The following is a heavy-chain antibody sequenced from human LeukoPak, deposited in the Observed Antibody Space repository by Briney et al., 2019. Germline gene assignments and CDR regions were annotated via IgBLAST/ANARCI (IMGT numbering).Heavy chain of an antibody. D-gene: IGHD3-10*01. J-gene: IGHJ4*02. CDR2: ISGSGGST. Sequence: GGSLRLSCAASGFTFSSYGMSWVRQAPGKGLEWVSAISGSGGSTYYADSVKGRFTISRDNSKNTLYLQMNSLRAEDTAVYYCAKASITMVRGVIKTTPPYFDYWGQGTLVTVSS. CDR3: AKASITMVRGVIKTTPPYFDY. V-gene: IGHV3-23*01. CDR1: GFTFSSYG.